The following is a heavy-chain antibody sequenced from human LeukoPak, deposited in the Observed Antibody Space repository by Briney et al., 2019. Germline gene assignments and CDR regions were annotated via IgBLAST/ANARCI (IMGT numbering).Heavy chain of an antibody. V-gene: IGHV3-66*01. CDR3: AREPAGSGGFDI. D-gene: IGHD2-2*01. CDR2: IYSGGST. CDR1: GFTVRSNY. J-gene: IGHJ3*02. Sequence: PGGSLRLSCAASGFTVRSNYMSWVRQAPGKGLEWVSVIYSGGSTHNADSVKGRFTISRDNSKSTLYLQMNSLRAEDTAVYYCAREPAGSGGFDIWGQGTMVTVSS.